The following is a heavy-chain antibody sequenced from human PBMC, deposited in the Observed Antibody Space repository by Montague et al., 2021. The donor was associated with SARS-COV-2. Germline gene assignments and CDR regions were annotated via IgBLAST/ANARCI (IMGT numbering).Heavy chain of an antibody. J-gene: IGHJ4*02. Sequence: SETLSLTCEVSGGSIRSYYWSWIRQSPGKGLEWIGYVHYTGSTKYNPSLKTRVTLSLDTPKNHFSLRLNSVTAADTAVYCCASLTLMELWLSGYYFDSWGQGTLVTVSS. CDR3: ASLTLMELWLSGYYFDS. CDR1: GGSIRSYY. CDR2: VHYTGST. D-gene: IGHD5-18*01. V-gene: IGHV4-59*01.